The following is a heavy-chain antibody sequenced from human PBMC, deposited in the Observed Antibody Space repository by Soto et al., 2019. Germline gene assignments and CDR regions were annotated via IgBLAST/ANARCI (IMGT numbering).Heavy chain of an antibody. J-gene: IGHJ4*02. Sequence: HGESLRISSKGSGYNFTHYWIRSVRQMAGKGLEWMGVIYPADSDARYSPSFQGQVTFSADKSISTSYLHWRSLKASDTAMYYCVRPATILLPSDYWGQGNLVTVSS. CDR2: IYPADSDA. CDR3: VRPATILLPSDY. V-gene: IGHV5-51*01. CDR1: GYNFTHYW.